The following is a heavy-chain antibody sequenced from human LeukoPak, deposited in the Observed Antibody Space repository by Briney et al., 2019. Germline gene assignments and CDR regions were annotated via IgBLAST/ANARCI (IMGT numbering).Heavy chain of an antibody. CDR2: ISYDGGNK. V-gene: IGHV3-30*03. D-gene: IGHD6-13*01. J-gene: IGHJ4*02. CDR1: GFTFSSHG. CDR3: ARQHTAATAFDY. Sequence: GGSLRLSCAASGFTFSSHGMHWVRQAPGKGLEWVTFISYDGGNKYYADSVKGRFTISRDNSKNTLFLQMNSLRAEDTAVYYCARQHTAATAFDYWGQGTLVTVSS.